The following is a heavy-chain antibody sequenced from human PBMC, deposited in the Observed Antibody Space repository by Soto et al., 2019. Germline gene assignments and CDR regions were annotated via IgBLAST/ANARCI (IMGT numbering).Heavy chain of an antibody. CDR2: ISGSGADT. D-gene: IGHD2-15*01. CDR3: AKDTGRGGGSVFDY. CDR1: GFIFSNYA. J-gene: IGHJ4*02. V-gene: IGHV3-23*01. Sequence: GGSLRLSCAPSGFIFSNYAMSWVRQARGKGLEWVSAISGSGADTYYTESVKGRFTISRDNFKNTLYLQMNSLRAEDTAVYYCAKDTGRGGGSVFDYWGQATLVTVSS.